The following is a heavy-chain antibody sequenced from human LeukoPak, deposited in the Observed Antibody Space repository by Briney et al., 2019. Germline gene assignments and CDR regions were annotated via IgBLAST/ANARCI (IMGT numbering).Heavy chain of an antibody. J-gene: IGHJ3*02. V-gene: IGHV3-64*01. Sequence: GGSLRLSCAASGFTFSSYGMHWVRQAPGKGLEYVSAIMPNGETRGYANSMKGRFTISRDNSKNTLYLQMGSLRAEDMAIYYCARDRDGGFAFDIWGQGTLVTVSS. CDR1: GFTFSSYG. CDR2: IMPNGETR. CDR3: ARDRDGGFAFDI. D-gene: IGHD2-15*01.